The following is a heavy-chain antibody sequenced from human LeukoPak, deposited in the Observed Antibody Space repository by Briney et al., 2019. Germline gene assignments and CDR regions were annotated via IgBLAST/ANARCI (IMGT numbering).Heavy chain of an antibody. V-gene: IGHV3-23*03. D-gene: IGHD1-26*01. CDR3: AKTMGAIDHDY. J-gene: IGHJ4*02. CDR2: IYSGGST. Sequence: PGGSLRLSCAASGFTFSSYAMHWVRQAPGKGLEWVSVIYSGGSTYYADSVKGRFTISRDNSKSTLYLQMNSLRAEDTAVYYCAKTMGAIDHDYWGQGTLVTVSS. CDR1: GFTFSSYA.